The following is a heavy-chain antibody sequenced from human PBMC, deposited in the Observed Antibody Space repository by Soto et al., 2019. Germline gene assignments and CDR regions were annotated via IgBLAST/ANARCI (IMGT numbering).Heavy chain of an antibody. Sequence: QVQLVQSGAEVKKPESSVKVSCKTSGGSFSSYAISWVRQAPGQGLEWMGGIIPIFGTPSYAQKFQGRVTTTADESTSTAYMELSSLRSEDTAVYYCAREYRSSSGRFDNWGQGTLVTVSS. D-gene: IGHD6-6*01. CDR3: AREYRSSSGRFDN. V-gene: IGHV1-69*01. J-gene: IGHJ4*02. CDR2: IIPIFGTP. CDR1: GGSFSSYA.